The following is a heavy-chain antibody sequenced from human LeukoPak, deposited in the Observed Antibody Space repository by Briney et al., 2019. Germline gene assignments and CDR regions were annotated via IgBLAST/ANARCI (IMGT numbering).Heavy chain of an antibody. CDR2: ISPSGDIT. CDR1: GFTFSSHG. V-gene: IGHV3-23*01. J-gene: IGHJ4*02. CDR3: AKDLTLYAPGDY. D-gene: IGHD2-2*02. Sequence: GVLRLSCAASGFTFSSHGMNWVRQAPGKGLEWVSGISPSGDITYYADSVKGRFTISRDNSKNTLYLQMNSLRAEDTAVYYCAKDLTLYAPGDYWGQGTLVTVSS.